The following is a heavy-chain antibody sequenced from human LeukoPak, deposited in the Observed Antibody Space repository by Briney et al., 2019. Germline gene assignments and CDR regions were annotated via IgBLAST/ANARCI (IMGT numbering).Heavy chain of an antibody. D-gene: IGHD2-2*01. CDR3: ARGRCSSTSCYLWWDIKSPALDY. CDR2: MNPNSGNT. CDR1: GYTFTSYD. V-gene: IGHV1-8*01. J-gene: IGHJ4*02. Sequence: GASVKVSCKASGYTFTSYDINWVRQATGQGLEWMGRMNPNSGNTGCAQKFQGRVTMTRNTSISTAYMELSSLRSEDTAVYYCARGRCSSTSCYLWWDIKSPALDYWGQGTLVTVSS.